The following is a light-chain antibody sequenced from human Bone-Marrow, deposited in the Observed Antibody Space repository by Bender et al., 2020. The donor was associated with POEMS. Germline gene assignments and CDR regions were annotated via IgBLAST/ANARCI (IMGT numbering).Light chain of an antibody. V-gene: IGLV1-44*01. CDR2: ADD. Sequence: QSVLTQPPSASGTPGQRGTISCSRGSIGRNPSNWYQQLPGTAPRLVIYADDRRPSGVPNRFSASKSGSSASLAISGLQSAYAADYYCSTCDDRLNAWLFGGGTKLTVL. CDR1: SIGRNP. CDR3: STCDDRLNAWL. J-gene: IGLJ3*02.